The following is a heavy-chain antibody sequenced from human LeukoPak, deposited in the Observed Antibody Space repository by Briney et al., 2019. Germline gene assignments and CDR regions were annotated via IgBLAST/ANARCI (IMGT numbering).Heavy chain of an antibody. Sequence: RASVKVSCKASGYTFAGYYMHWVRQAPGQGLEWMGWINPNSGGTNYAQKFQGWATMTRDTSISTAYMELSRLRSDDTAVYYCARAAADDAFDIWGQGTMVTVSS. D-gene: IGHD6-13*01. CDR1: GYTFAGYY. V-gene: IGHV1-2*04. J-gene: IGHJ3*02. CDR3: ARAAADDAFDI. CDR2: INPNSGGT.